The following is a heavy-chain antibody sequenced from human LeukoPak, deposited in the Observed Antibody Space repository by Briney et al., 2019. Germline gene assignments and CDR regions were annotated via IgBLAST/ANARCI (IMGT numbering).Heavy chain of an antibody. J-gene: IGHJ4*02. V-gene: IGHV4-38-2*02. Sequence: SETLSLTCTISGYSISSGYYWCWIRQPPGKGLEWFGIIYDSGSNYYNPSLKSLVTISLDTSENQFSLKMSSVTAADTAVYYCARDLYSSGWGYFDYWGQGTLVTVSS. CDR3: ARDLYSSGWGYFDY. D-gene: IGHD6-19*01. CDR2: IYDSGSN. CDR1: GYSISSGYY.